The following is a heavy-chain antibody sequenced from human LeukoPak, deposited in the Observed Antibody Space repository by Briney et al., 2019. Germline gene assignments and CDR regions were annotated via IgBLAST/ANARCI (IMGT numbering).Heavy chain of an antibody. CDR1: GFTFSSYG. CDR3: AKSLNYYYDSSGSSKGGFDI. CDR2: IRYDGNNK. V-gene: IGHV3-30*02. J-gene: IGHJ3*02. D-gene: IGHD3-22*01. Sequence: PGGSLRLSCAASGFTFSSYGMHWVSQAPGKGPEWVAFIRYDGNNKYYADSVKGRFTISRDNSKNTLYLQMNSLRAEDTAVYYCAKSLNYYYDSSGSSKGGFDIWGQGTMVTVSS.